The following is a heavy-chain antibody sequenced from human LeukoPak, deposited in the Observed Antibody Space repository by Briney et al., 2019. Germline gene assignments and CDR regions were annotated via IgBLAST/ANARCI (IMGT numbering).Heavy chain of an antibody. CDR3: ARDLPNSGSSDLFDY. CDR2: ISSSSSGSYR. CDR1: GFTFTDYY. J-gene: IGHJ4*02. V-gene: IGHV3-11*05. D-gene: IGHD1-26*01. Sequence: GGSLRLSCAASGFTFTDYYMNWIRQAPGKGLEWVSYISSSSSGSYRKYADSVTGRFTISRDTAKDSLYLQMNSLRAEDTAVYYCARDLPNSGSSDLFDYWGQGTLVTVSS.